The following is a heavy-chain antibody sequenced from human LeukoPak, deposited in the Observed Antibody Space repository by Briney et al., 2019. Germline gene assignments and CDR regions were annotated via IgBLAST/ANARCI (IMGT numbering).Heavy chain of an antibody. D-gene: IGHD3-9*01. CDR2: IYFSGST. CDR3: ASSPFELTGPFDY. J-gene: IGHJ4*02. CDR1: GGSINSYY. Sequence: SETLSLTCTVSGGSINSYYWNWIRQSPGKGLEWIGHIYFSGSTNYNPSLKSRVIISVDMSKNRFSLRLSSVTAADTAVYYCASSPFELTGPFDYWGQGTLVTVSS. V-gene: IGHV4-59*01.